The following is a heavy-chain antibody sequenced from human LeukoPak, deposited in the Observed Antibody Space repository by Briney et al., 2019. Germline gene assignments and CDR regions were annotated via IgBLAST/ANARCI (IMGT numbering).Heavy chain of an antibody. CDR2: MNRNSGNT. D-gene: IGHD3-10*01. Sequence: ASVKVSCKASGYSFTNYDINWVRQATGQGPEWMGWMNRNSGNTGYAQKFQGRVTMTRNTSISTAYMELRSLRSEDTAVYYCARDLHRVVVRGVPHYYYYMDVWGKGTTVTISS. CDR1: GYSFTNYD. V-gene: IGHV1-8*01. CDR3: ARDLHRVVVRGVPHYYYYMDV. J-gene: IGHJ6*03.